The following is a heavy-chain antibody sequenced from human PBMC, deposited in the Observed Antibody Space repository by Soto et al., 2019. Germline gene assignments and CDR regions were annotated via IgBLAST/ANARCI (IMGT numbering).Heavy chain of an antibody. CDR1: GFTYDSYA. CDR3: AISTGGFGGLFVVPSDY. J-gene: IGHJ4*02. Sequence: GGSLRLSCAASGFTYDSYAMSWVRQAPGKGLEWVSGINSGGTVAHYADSVKGRFAISRDNSKNTLSLEMNSLRADDTGLYYCAISTGGFGGLFVVPSDYWGQGTLLTVSS. V-gene: IGHV3-23*01. D-gene: IGHD3-16*01. CDR2: INSGGTVA.